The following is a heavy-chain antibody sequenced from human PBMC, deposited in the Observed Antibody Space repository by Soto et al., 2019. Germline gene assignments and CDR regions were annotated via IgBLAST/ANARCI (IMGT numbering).Heavy chain of an antibody. CDR2: VKTRGDGGTT. Sequence: PGGSLRLSCAASGFSFRYGGMSCVRQAPVKGLEWAGRVKTRGDGGTTDYSAPVKGRFTISREDSKNTLYLQMNSLKTEDTAVYYCTTDRYSGRYGQFDYWGQGTRATVSS. D-gene: IGHD3-16*01. CDR3: TTDRYSGRYGQFDY. J-gene: IGHJ4*02. CDR1: GFSFRYGG. V-gene: IGHV3-15*01.